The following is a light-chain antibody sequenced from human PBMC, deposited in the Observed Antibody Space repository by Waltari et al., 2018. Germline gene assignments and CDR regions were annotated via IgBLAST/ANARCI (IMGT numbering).Light chain of an antibody. J-gene: IGKJ5*01. CDR3: QQYYSTLPT. CDR2: WAS. CDR1: QWFLYSSNNKNY. V-gene: IGKV4-1*01. Sequence: DIVMTQSPDSLAVSLGERATINCKSSQWFLYSSNNKNYLAWYQQKPGQPPKLLIYWASTRESGVPDRFSGSGSGTDFTLTISSLQAEDVAVYYCQQYYSTLPTFGQGTRLEIK.